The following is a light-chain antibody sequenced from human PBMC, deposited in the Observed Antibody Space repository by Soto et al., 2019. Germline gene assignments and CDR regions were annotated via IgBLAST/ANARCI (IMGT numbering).Light chain of an antibody. J-gene: IGKJ1*01. CDR1: QSIANDY. CDR3: QQYGGSPWT. CDR2: DAS. V-gene: IGKV3-20*01. Sequence: EVALTXSXXXXXLSPGARATXSCRASQSIANDYLTWYQQKPGQAPRVLIYDASTRAAGIPDRFSGSGSGTDFTLTISRLEPEDSAVYYCQQYGGSPWTFGQGTKVEI.